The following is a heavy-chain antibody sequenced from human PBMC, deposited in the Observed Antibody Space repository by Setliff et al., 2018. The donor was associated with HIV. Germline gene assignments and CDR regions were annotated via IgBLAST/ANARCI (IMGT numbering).Heavy chain of an antibody. V-gene: IGHV3-72*01. CDR3: ARYNGGNYDY. Sequence: LRLSCAASGFIFSDHFMDWVRQAPGKGLEWVGRTKNRANSYTTEYAASVKGRFTISRDDSQTSLYLHMNSLKTEDTAVYYCARYNGGNYDYWGQGTPVTVSS. CDR1: GFIFSDHF. CDR2: TKNRANSYTT. D-gene: IGHD1-26*01. J-gene: IGHJ4*02.